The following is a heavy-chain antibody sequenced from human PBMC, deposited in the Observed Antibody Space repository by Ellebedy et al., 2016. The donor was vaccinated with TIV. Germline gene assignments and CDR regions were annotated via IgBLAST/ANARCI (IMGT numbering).Heavy chain of an antibody. Sequence: GGSLRLSFAASGFTFSNAWMNWVRQAPGKGLEWVGRIKSKTAGGAADYAAPVKGRFTISSDDSKNTLYLQMNSLKTEDTAVYFCTTVYRYNYDSVWGQGTLVTVSS. CDR1: GFTFSNAW. CDR2: IKSKTAGGAA. V-gene: IGHV3-15*01. D-gene: IGHD5-18*01. J-gene: IGHJ4*02. CDR3: TTVYRYNYDSV.